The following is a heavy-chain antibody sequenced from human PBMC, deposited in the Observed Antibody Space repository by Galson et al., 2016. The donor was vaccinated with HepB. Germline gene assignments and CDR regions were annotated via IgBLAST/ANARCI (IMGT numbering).Heavy chain of an antibody. D-gene: IGHD1-1*01. J-gene: IGHJ6*02. V-gene: IGHV5-51*01. CDR1: GFSFATHW. CDR2: IYAGDSET. Sequence: QSGAEVKKPGESLKISCKTSGFSFATHWIAWVRQMPGKGLEWMGIIYAGDSETRYSPPFQGQVTISVDKSTAVAYLQLNSLKASDSAMYYCARQRRNYGMDVWGQGTTVTVSS. CDR3: ARQRRNYGMDV.